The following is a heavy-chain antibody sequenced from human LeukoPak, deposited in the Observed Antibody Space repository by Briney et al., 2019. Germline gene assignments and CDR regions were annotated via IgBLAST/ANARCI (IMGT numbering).Heavy chain of an antibody. CDR1: GGTFRTYS. Sequence: ASVKVSCKASGGTFRTYSVTWVRQAPGQGLEWMGGIIPIFGTPNYAQKFQGRVKVTTDDATGTAYMELSSLMSEDTAIYYCARVDRYHFYLDVWAKAPRSPSP. V-gene: IGHV1-69*05. CDR2: IIPIFGTP. J-gene: IGHJ6*03. CDR3: ARVDRYHFYLDV.